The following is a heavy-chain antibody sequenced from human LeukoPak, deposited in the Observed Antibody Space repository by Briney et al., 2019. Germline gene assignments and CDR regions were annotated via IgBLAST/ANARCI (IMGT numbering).Heavy chain of an antibody. Sequence: SQTLSLTCTVSGGSISSGSYYWSWIRQPAGKGLEWIGRIYTSGSTNYNPSLKSRVTISVDTSKNQFSLKLSSVTAADTAVYYCAREPYGRYCSGGSCELWFDPWGQGTLVTVSS. V-gene: IGHV4-61*02. J-gene: IGHJ5*02. D-gene: IGHD2-15*01. CDR1: GGSISSGSYY. CDR2: IYTSGST. CDR3: AREPYGRYCSGGSCELWFDP.